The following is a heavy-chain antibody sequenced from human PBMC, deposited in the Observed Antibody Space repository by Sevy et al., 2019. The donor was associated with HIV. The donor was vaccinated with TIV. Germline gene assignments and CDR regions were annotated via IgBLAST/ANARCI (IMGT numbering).Heavy chain of an antibody. Sequence: GESLKISCVVSGYSFSSYAISWVRQAPGKGLEWVSTINGRGGSTYYADSAKGRFTISRDNPKNTLFLQMINLRVDDTAIYYCARPSPRIAAAASAFYDNWGQGTLVTVSS. D-gene: IGHD6-13*01. CDR3: ARPSPRIAAAASAFYDN. CDR1: GYSFSSYA. J-gene: IGHJ4*02. CDR2: INGRGGST. V-gene: IGHV3-23*01.